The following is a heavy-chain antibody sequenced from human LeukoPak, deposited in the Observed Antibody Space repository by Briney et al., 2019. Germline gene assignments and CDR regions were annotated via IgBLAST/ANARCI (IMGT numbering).Heavy chain of an antibody. J-gene: IGHJ5*02. CDR2: IIPMFGTT. CDR1: GGTFSSYA. CDR3: ARGMERFDP. D-gene: IGHD3-3*01. V-gene: IGHV1-69*13. Sequence: SVKVSCKASGGTFSSYAISWVRQAPGQGLEWMGGIIPMFGTTKYAQKFQGRVTITADESTSIVYMEVSSLRSEDTAVYYCARGMERFDPWGQGTLVTVSS.